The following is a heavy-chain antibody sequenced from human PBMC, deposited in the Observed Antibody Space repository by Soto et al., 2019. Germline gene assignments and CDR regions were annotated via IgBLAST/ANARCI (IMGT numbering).Heavy chain of an antibody. CDR2: IYYSGST. J-gene: IGHJ5*01. CDR1: GGSISSGGYY. D-gene: IGHD4-4*01. CDR3: ARDVGQFPNWFAS. Sequence: PSETLSLTCTVSGGSISSGGYYWSWIRQHPGKGLEWIGYIYYSGSTYYNPSLKSRVTISVDTSKNQFSLKLSSVTAADTAVYYCARDVGQFPNWFASWGQGTLVTVSS. V-gene: IGHV4-31*03.